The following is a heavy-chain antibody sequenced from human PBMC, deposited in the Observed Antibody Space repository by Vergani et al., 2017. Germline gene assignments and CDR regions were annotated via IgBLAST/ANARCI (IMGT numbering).Heavy chain of an antibody. V-gene: IGHV4-38-2*01. J-gene: IGHJ6*02. CDR1: DSSIMTNPY. CDR3: ARHRVSGGFFPSSYFYGMDV. Sequence: QVQLQESGPGLVKPSETLTLTCDVSDSSIMTNPYWGWFRQSPGKGLEWIGCIHHSGDTHYNSSLKSRVSISIVSSSKFSLNLTSVTAADTAIDYCARHRVSGGFFPSSYFYGMDVWGHGTTVTVSS. D-gene: IGHD3-10*01. CDR2: IHHSGDT.